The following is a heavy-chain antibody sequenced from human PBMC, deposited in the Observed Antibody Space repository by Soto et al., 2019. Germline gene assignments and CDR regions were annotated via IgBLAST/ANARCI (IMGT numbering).Heavy chain of an antibody. CDR3: ARHGYYYDRASDY. Sequence: PSETLSLTCTVSGGSISSYYWSWIRQPPGKGLEWIGYLYYTGNTDYNPSLKSRVAMTVDTSKNQFSLKVNSVTAADTAVYYCARHGYYYDRASDYWGQGTLVTVSS. CDR1: GGSISSYY. J-gene: IGHJ4*02. D-gene: IGHD3-22*01. V-gene: IGHV4-59*08. CDR2: LYYTGNT.